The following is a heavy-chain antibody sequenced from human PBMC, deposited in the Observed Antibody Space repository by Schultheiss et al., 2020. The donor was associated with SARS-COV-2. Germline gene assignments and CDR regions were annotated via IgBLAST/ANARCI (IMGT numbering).Heavy chain of an antibody. CDR2: IYYSGST. V-gene: IGHV4-39*07. CDR3: ARDRREPYYYYGMDV. J-gene: IGHJ6*02. CDR1: GGSISSSSYY. Sequence: SETLSLTCTVSGGSISSSSYYWGWIRQPPGKGLEWIGSIYYSGSTNYIPSLKSRVTISVDTSKNQFSLKLTSVTAADTAIYYCARDRREPYYYYGMDVWGQGTTVTVSS. D-gene: IGHD1-14*01.